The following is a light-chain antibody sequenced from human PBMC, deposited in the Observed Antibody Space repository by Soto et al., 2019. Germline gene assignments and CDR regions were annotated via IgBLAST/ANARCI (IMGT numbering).Light chain of an antibody. CDR2: GAS. J-gene: IGKJ5*01. CDR1: QSVATN. V-gene: IGKV3-15*01. CDR3: QQYGSSPPIT. Sequence: EIVMTQSPATLSVSPGERATLSCRASQSVATNLAWYQQKPGQPPRLLIYGASTRATGIPARFSGSGSVTDFTLTISRLEPEDFAVYYCQQYGSSPPITFGQGTRLEIK.